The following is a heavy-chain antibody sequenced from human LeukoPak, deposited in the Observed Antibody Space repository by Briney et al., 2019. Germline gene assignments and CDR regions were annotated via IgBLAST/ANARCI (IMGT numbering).Heavy chain of an antibody. CDR1: RGSISSGDYY. CDR2: IYYSGTT. CDR3: AREFPYGSGSYFNDY. J-gene: IGHJ4*02. V-gene: IGHV4-30-4*08. Sequence: SETLSLTCTVSRGSISSGDYYWRWIRQPPGKGLEWIGYIYYSGTTYYNPSPMSRVTISVDTSKNQFSLKLSSVTAADTAVYFCAREFPYGSGSYFNDYWGQGTLVTVSS. D-gene: IGHD3-10*01.